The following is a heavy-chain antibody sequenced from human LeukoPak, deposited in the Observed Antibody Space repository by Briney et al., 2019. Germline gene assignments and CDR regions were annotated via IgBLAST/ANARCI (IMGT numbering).Heavy chain of an antibody. CDR1: GFTFSTYW. D-gene: IGHD1-1*01. V-gene: IGHV3-74*01. CDR3: ARDQLEPSRWFDY. CDR2: MNNDGSIR. J-gene: IGHJ4*02. Sequence: QAGGSLRLSCAASGFTFSTYWMHWVRQAPGKGLVWVSRMNNDGSIRDYADSVKGRFTISSDNAKNTLYLQMNSLRVEDTAVYYCARDQLEPSRWFDYWGQGTLVTVSS.